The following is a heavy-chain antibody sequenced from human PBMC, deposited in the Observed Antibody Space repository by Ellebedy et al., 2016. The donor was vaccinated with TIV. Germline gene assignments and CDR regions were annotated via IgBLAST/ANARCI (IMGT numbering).Heavy chain of an antibody. Sequence: GGSLRLXXVASGFTFRNFFMSWVRQAPGGGLEWISTISGDGDTTFSADSVKGQFTISRDNSRYTLYLQMDSLTAADTAVYYCYYGHYSGFWGQGTLVTVSS. CDR1: GFTFRNFF. CDR2: ISGDGDTT. J-gene: IGHJ4*02. V-gene: IGHV3-23*01. CDR3: YYGHYSGF. D-gene: IGHD4-17*01.